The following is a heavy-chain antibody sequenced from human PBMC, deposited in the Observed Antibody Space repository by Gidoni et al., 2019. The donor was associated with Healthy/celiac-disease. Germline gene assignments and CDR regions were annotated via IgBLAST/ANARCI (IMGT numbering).Heavy chain of an antibody. Sequence: QVQLVQSRAEVKTPGASVKVSCKASGYTFTGYYMHWVRQAPGQGLEWMGWINPNSGGTNYAQKFQGRVTMTRDTSISTAYMELSRLRSDDTAVYYCARDRNEYYYYYMDVWGKGTTVTVSS. CDR2: INPNSGGT. CDR3: ARDRNEYYYYYMDV. J-gene: IGHJ6*03. V-gene: IGHV1-2*02. CDR1: GYTFTGYY. D-gene: IGHD1-1*01.